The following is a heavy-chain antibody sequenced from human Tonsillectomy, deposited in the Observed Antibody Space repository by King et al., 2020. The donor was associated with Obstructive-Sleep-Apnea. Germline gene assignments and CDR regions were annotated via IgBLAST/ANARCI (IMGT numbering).Heavy chain of an antibody. CDR3: ARAVAGVTSPFDY. CDR1: GFTLSDHY. CDR2: SRNKANSYTT. J-gene: IGHJ4*02. D-gene: IGHD3-10*01. Sequence: EVQLVESGGGLVQPGGSLRLSCAASGFTLSDHYMDWVRQAPGKGLEWVGRSRNKANSYTTEYAASVKGRFTLSRDDSQNSLYLQMNSLKTEDTAVYYCARAVAGVTSPFDYWGQGTLVTVSS. V-gene: IGHV3-72*01.